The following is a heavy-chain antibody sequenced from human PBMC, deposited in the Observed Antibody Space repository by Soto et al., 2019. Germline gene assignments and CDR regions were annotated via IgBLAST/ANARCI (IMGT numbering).Heavy chain of an antibody. V-gene: IGHV3-23*01. CDR3: ANIYGDQLYYYGMDV. CDR1: GFTFSSYA. J-gene: IGHJ6*02. D-gene: IGHD4-17*01. CDR2: ISGSGGST. Sequence: GGSLRLSCAASGFTFSSYAMSWVRQAPGKGLEWVSAISGSGGSTYYADSVKGRFTISRDNSKNTLYLQMNSLRAEDTAVYYCANIYGDQLYYYGMDVWGQGTTVTVSS.